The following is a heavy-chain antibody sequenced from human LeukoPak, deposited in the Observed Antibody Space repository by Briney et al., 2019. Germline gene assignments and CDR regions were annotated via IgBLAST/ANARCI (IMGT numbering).Heavy chain of an antibody. D-gene: IGHD2-15*01. CDR2: IGGSGDTI. CDR3: ARDPTLVVAAAYFDY. CDR1: GFTFSTYS. J-gene: IGHJ4*02. V-gene: IGHV3-48*01. Sequence: PGGSLRLSCVASGFTFSTYSMNWVRQAPGKGLEWVSYIGGSGDTIYYADSVRGRFTISRDNAKNSLYLQMNSLKADDTAVYYCARDPTLVVAAAYFDYWGQGTLVTVSS.